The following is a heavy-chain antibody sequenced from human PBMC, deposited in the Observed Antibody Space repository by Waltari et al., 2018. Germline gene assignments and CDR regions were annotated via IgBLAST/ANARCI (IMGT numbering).Heavy chain of an antibody. D-gene: IGHD2-2*01. CDR2: ISSSGTTT. CDR1: GFTFSTYE. V-gene: IGHV3-48*03. J-gene: IGHJ4*02. Sequence: EVQLVESGGGLVQPGGSLKLSCAASGFTFSTYEMNWVRQAPGKGLEWVSYISSSGTTTFYEDSVKGRFTISRDNSNNSLYLQMNSLRAKDTSVYYCARRYCSSTSCTIDYWGQGTLVTVSS. CDR3: ARRYCSSTSCTIDY.